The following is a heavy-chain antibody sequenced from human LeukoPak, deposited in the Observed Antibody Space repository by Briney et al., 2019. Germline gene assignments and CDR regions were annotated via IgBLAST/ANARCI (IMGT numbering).Heavy chain of an antibody. CDR2: IHPRSGET. D-gene: IGHD3-10*01. Sequence: ASVKVSFKASGYSFTAFYIHWVRQAPGQGLEWMGWIHPRSGETNYAYKFRGRVTMTRDTSISTAYMDLGSLGSDDTAVYYCARDGEYGTGSYYRGCFDYWGQDILVTVSS. V-gene: IGHV1-2*02. CDR3: ARDGEYGTGSYYRGCFDY. CDR1: GYSFTAFY. J-gene: IGHJ4*02.